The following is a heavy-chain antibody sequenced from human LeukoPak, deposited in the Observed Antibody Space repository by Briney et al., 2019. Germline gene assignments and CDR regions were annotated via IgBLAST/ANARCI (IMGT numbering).Heavy chain of an antibody. V-gene: IGHV1-18*01. CDR2: ISAYNGNT. D-gene: IGHD1-1*01. CDR1: GYTFTSYG. J-gene: IGHJ4*02. Sequence: ASVKVSCKAYGYTFTSYGFSWVRQAPGKGLEWMGWISAYNGNTNYAQKLQGRVTMTTDTSTSTAYMELRSLRSDDTAVYYCARDRGPGTAFDYWGQGTLVTVSS. CDR3: ARDRGPGTAFDY.